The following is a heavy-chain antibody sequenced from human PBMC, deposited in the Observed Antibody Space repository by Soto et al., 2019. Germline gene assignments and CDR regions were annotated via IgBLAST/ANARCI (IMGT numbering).Heavy chain of an antibody. V-gene: IGHV4-31*03. CDR1: GGSINSGDYY. Sequence: QTLSPTCPVSGGSINSGDYYWSWILQHPWKGLEWIGYIYYSVSTYYNPSLKSRVTISVDTSKNQFSLKLSSVTAADTAVYYCARVRAPGAGYFDYWGQGTLVTVSS. CDR3: ARVRAPGAGYFDY. D-gene: IGHD3-10*01. J-gene: IGHJ4*02. CDR2: IYYSVST.